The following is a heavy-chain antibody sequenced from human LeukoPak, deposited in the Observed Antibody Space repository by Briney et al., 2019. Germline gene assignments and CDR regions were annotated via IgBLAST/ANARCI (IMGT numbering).Heavy chain of an antibody. Sequence: SETLSLTCTVSGGSISSSSYYWGWIRQPPGKGLEWIGSMYYSGTTYYNPSLKSRVTISVDTSKNQFSLKLSSVTAADAAVYYCARHRYRSGSDWIDPWGQGTLVTVSS. V-gene: IGHV4-39*01. CDR3: ARHRYRSGSDWIDP. CDR2: MYYSGTT. CDR1: GGSISSSSYY. J-gene: IGHJ5*02. D-gene: IGHD1-26*01.